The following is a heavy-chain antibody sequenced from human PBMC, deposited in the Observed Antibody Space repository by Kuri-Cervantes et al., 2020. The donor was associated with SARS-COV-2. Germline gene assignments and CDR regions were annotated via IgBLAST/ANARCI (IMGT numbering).Heavy chain of an antibody. J-gene: IGHJ4*02. V-gene: IGHV3-48*01. CDR2: ISSSSSTI. CDR1: GFTFSSYS. Sequence: GGSLRLSCAASGFTFSSYSMNWVRQAPGKGLEWVSYISSSSSTIYYADSVKGRFTTSRDNAKNSLYLQMNSLRAEDTAVYYCARDVPDYWGQGTLVTVSS. CDR3: ARDVPDY.